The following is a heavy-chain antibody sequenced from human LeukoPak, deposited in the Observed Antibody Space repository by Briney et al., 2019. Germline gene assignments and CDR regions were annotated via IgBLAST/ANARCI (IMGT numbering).Heavy chain of an antibody. D-gene: IGHD1-14*01. CDR2: IWYDGSNK. CDR3: TRYNNDHFDY. CDR1: GFTFSSYG. J-gene: IGHJ4*02. Sequence: GGSLRLSCAASGFTFSSYGMHWVRQAPGKGLEWVAVIWYDGSNKYYADSVKGRFTISRDNSKNTMSVQMDVLRAEDTAVYYCTRYNNDHFDYWGQGTLVTVSS. V-gene: IGHV3-33*01.